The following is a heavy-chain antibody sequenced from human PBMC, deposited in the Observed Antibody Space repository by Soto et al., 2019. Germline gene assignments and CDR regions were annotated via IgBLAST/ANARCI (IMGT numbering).Heavy chain of an antibody. D-gene: IGHD3-3*01. V-gene: IGHV3-11*06. J-gene: IGHJ6*02. CDR3: ARDGGGDFWSGYYPSYYYYYYGMDV. CDR2: ISSSSSYT. Sequence: KPGGSLRLSCAASGFTFSDYYMSWIRQAPGKGLEWVSYISSSSSYTNYADSVKGRFTISRDNAKNSLYLQMNSLRAEDTAVYYCARDGGGDFWSGYYPSYYYYYYGMDVWGQGTTVTVSS. CDR1: GFTFSDYY.